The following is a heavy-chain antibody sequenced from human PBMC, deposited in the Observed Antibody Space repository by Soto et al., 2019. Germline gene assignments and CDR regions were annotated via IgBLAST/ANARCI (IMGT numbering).Heavy chain of an antibody. CDR3: ARDPPYYYDTNGYYSGWFDP. Sequence: ASVKVSCKASGYTFTNYAIHWVRQAPGQSLEWMGWINPANGDTKYSQKFQGRVTISRDTSASTAFMELSTLSSEDTAVYYCARDPPYYYDTNGYYSGWFDPWGQGTLVNVSS. CDR1: GYTFTNYA. J-gene: IGHJ5*02. D-gene: IGHD3-22*01. CDR2: INPANGDT. V-gene: IGHV1-3*01.